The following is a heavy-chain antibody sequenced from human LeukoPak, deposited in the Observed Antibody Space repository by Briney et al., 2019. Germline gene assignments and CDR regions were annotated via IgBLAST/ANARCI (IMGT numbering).Heavy chain of an antibody. CDR2: IYYIGTT. D-gene: IGHD1-1*01. J-gene: IGHJ3*01. CDR1: GGSISSGTYY. CDR3: ARNSTTKRAFDL. Sequence: SETLSLTCTVSGGSISSGTYYWGWIRQPPGKGLEWIGSIYYIGTTSYNPSLKSRVTLSVDTSKNHFSLRLNSVTAADTAVYYCARNSTTKRAFDLWGQGTMVTVSS. V-gene: IGHV4-39*02.